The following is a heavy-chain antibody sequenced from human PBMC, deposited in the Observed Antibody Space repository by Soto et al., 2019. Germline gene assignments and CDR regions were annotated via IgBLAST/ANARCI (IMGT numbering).Heavy chain of an antibody. D-gene: IGHD3-22*01. Sequence: SVKVSCKASGGTFSSYAISWVRQAPGQGLEWMGGIIPIFGTANYAQKFQGRVTITADESTSTAYMELSSLRSEDTAVYYCARPRYDSSGYYPNFDYWGRGTLVTVSS. J-gene: IGHJ4*02. CDR3: ARPRYDSSGYYPNFDY. CDR1: GGTFSSYA. CDR2: IIPIFGTA. V-gene: IGHV1-69*13.